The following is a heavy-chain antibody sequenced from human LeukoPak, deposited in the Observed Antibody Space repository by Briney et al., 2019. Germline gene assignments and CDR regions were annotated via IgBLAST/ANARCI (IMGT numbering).Heavy chain of an antibody. CDR2: ISYDGSNK. CDR1: GFTFSSYA. CDR3: ARDRRVVVASYYFDY. J-gene: IGHJ4*02. D-gene: IGHD2-15*01. V-gene: IGHV3-30-3*01. Sequence: PGGSLRLSCAATGFTFSSYATHWVRQAPGKGLEWVAVISYDGSNKYYADSVKGRFTISRDNSKNTLYLQMNSLRAEDTAVYYCARDRRVVVASYYFDYWGQGTLVTVSS.